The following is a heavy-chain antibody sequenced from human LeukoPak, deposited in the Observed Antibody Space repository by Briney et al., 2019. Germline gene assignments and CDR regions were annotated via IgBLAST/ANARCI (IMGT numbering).Heavy chain of an antibody. Sequence: GGSLKLSCAASGFTFTFFGIHWVRQAPGKGLEWVAFIRYDGIDKYYAASVKGRFTVSRDNSRNTLFLHMNSLRTEDTAIYYCAKDQYSSGWSFDYWGQGALVTVSS. CDR1: GFTFTFFG. D-gene: IGHD6-19*01. CDR3: AKDQYSSGWSFDY. CDR2: IRYDGIDK. J-gene: IGHJ4*02. V-gene: IGHV3-30*02.